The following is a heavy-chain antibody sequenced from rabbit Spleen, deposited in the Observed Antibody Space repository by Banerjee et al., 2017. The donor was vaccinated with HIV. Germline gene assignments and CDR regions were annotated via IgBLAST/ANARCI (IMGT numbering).Heavy chain of an antibody. J-gene: IGHJ4*01. V-gene: IGHV1S45*01. CDR2: IWTSSSGST. CDR3: ARGGSSGYLMNL. CDR1: GFSISSSYY. D-gene: IGHD1-1*01. Sequence: QQQLVESGGGLVQPEGSLTLTCTASGFSISSSYYICWVRQAPGKGLEWIACIWTSSSGSTYYASWAKGRFTISKTSSTTVTLQMTSLTAADTATYFCARGGSSGYLMNLWGPGTLVTVS.